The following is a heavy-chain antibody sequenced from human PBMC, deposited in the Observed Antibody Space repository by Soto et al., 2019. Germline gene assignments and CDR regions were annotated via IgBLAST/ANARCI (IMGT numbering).Heavy chain of an antibody. V-gene: IGHV1-18*01. CDR2: ISVYNGNT. CDR1: GYTLTTYG. J-gene: IGHJ6*02. CDR3: ARVIGAKELHGMDV. Sequence: QVQLVQSGAEVKNPGASVKVSCKASGYTLTTYGISWVRQAPGQGLEWMGWISVYNGNTNYAHKVQGRVTMTTDTSTSTAYLELRSLKSDDTAVYYCARVIGAKELHGMDVWGQGTTVTVSS. D-gene: IGHD1-26*01.